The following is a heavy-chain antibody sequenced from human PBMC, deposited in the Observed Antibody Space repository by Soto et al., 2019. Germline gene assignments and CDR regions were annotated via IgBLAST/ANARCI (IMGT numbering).Heavy chain of an antibody. D-gene: IGHD3-3*01. CDR3: ARDVEVLTIFGVVTTKLSMDV. CDR1: GFTFSSYG. Sequence: GGSLRLSCAASGFTFSSYGMHWVRQAPGKGLEWVAVIWYDGSNKYYADSVKGRFTISRDNSKNTLYLQMNSLRAEDTAVYYCARDVEVLTIFGVVTTKLSMDVWGQGTTVTVSS. V-gene: IGHV3-33*01. CDR2: IWYDGSNK. J-gene: IGHJ6*02.